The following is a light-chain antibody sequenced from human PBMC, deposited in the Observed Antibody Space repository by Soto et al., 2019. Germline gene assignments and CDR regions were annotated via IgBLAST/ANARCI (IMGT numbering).Light chain of an antibody. CDR1: QGISNW. V-gene: IGKV1-12*01. CDR2: TGS. Sequence: DIQMTQSPSSVSASVGDRVSITCRASQGISNWLAWYQQKPGRAPKLLIYTGSSLQSGVTSRFSGTGSGTDFTLTISSLQTEDVATYYCQQANSFRLTFGGGTKVEIK. CDR3: QQANSFRLT. J-gene: IGKJ4*01.